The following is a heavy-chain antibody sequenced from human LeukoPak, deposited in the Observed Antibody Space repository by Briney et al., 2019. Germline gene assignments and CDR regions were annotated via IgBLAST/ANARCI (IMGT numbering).Heavy chain of an antibody. Sequence: APVKVSCKASGYSFISYGLYWVRQAPGQGLEWMGWISPYNGNTNYAQNLQGSGTMHTDTSTSTAYMELRSLRSDDTAVYYCARVDNGGFTWSLYYFDYGGQGTLVSVSS. CDR2: ISPYNGNT. CDR3: ARVDNGGFTWSLYYFDY. D-gene: IGHD1-14*01. V-gene: IGHV1-18*01. CDR1: GYSFISYG. J-gene: IGHJ4*02.